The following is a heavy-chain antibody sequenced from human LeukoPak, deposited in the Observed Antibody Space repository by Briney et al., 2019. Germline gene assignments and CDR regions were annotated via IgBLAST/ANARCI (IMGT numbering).Heavy chain of an antibody. V-gene: IGHV4-39*01. CDR2: IYYSGNT. D-gene: IGHD4-11*01. CDR1: GGSISRRTYY. Sequence: SETLSLTCTVSGGSISRRTYYWGWIRQPPGKGLEWIGSIYYSGNTYSNPSLRSRVTISVDTSKNQFSLRLNSVTAADTAVYYCARLDYSNFWFDTWGQGTLVTVSS. J-gene: IGHJ5*02. CDR3: ARLDYSNFWFDT.